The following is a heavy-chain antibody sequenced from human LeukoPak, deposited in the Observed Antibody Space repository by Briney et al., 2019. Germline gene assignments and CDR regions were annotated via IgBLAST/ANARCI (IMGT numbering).Heavy chain of an antibody. CDR1: GFTFDDYG. D-gene: IGHD3-22*01. Sequence: GGSLRLSCAASGFTFDDYGMSWVRQAPGKGLEWVSGINWNGGSTGYAESVKGRFTISRDNAKNSLYLQMNSLRAEDTALYYCARDHGYDSSGCYRLGCYFDYWGQGTLVTVSS. CDR2: INWNGGST. J-gene: IGHJ4*02. CDR3: ARDHGYDSSGCYRLGCYFDY. V-gene: IGHV3-20*04.